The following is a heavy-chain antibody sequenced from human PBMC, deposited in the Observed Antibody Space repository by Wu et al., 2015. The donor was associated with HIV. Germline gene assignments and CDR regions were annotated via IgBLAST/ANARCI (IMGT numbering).Heavy chain of an antibody. CDR2: IIPLFGTR. CDR1: GGTFSSYA. D-gene: IGHD6-19*01. CDR3: ATPRSPGFSSAWPTYFDY. J-gene: IGHJ4*02. V-gene: IGHV1-69*05. Sequence: QGQLVQSGAEVQKPGSSVKVSCKPSGGTFSSYAISWVRQAPGQGLEWMGGIIPLFGTRDYAQVFQGRFTITTDESTSTAYMTLTSLTSEDTAVYYCATPRSPGFSSAWPTYFDYWGQGTLITVSS.